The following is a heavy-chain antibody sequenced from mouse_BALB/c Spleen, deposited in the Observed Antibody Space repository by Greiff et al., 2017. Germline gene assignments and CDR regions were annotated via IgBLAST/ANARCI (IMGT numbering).Heavy chain of an antibody. CDR2: ISSGGSYT. CDR1: GFTFSSYG. CDR3: ARKGTTATFAY. D-gene: IGHD1-2*01. Sequence: VQLKESGGDLVKPGGSLKLSCAASGFTFSSYGMSWVRQTPDKRLEWVATISSGGSYTYYPDSVKGRFTISRDNAKNTLYLQMSSLKSEDTAMYYCARKGTTATFAYWGQGTLVTVSA. J-gene: IGHJ3*01. V-gene: IGHV5-6*01.